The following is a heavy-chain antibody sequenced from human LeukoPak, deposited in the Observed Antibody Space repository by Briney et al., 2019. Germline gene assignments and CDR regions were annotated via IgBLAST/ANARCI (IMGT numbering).Heavy chain of an antibody. CDR2: LSGSLDRT. V-gene: IGHV3-23*01. CDR1: GFTFSAYT. D-gene: IGHD1-26*01. CDR3: AKYRLGPTSEFDL. J-gene: IGHJ4*02. Sequence: PGGSLRLSCAASGFTFSAYTMAWVRQVPGKGLDWVSSLSGSLDRTYYADSVQGRFTISRDNVKNILYLEMNTLRVEDTALSYCAKYRLGPTSEFDLWGQGTLVTVSS.